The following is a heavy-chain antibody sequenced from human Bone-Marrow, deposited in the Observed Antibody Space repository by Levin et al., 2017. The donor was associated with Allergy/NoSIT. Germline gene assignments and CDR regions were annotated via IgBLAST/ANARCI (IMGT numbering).Heavy chain of an antibody. D-gene: IGHD6-19*01. CDR3: ARAGDWESSVWYGTKDYAMEF. CDR1: GVSINNYF. Sequence: RTSEILSLTCNVSGVSINNYFWSWIRQPPGKGLEWIGYIYSTASSSYNPSLKNRVTMSIETSKNQVSLKLRSVTAADTAVYYCARAGDWESSVWYGTKDYAMEFWGQGTTVTVSS. V-gene: IGHV4-59*01. CDR2: IYSTASS. J-gene: IGHJ6*02.